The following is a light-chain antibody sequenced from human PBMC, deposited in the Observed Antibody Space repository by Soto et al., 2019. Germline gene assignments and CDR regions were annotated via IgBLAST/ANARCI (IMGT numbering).Light chain of an antibody. V-gene: IGKV1-17*01. CDR3: LQHNSYPWT. Sequence: DIQMTQSPSPLSASVGDRVTISWRASQGIRSDLGRYQQKPGNAPTRLIYAASSLQSVVPSRVSGSGSGTEFTLTISSLQPEDFAIYYCLQHNSYPWTFGQGTKVQIK. CDR2: AAS. CDR1: QGIRSD. J-gene: IGKJ1*01.